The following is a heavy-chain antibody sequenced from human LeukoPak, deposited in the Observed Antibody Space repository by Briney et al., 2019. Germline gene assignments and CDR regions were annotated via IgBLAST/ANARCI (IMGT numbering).Heavy chain of an antibody. D-gene: IGHD3-22*01. CDR3: AKELTYYYDSSGYYNYFDY. CDR2: ISGDGGST. J-gene: IGHJ4*02. V-gene: IGHV3-43*02. CDR1: GFTFDDYA. Sequence: GGSLRLSCAASGFTFDDYAMHWVRQAPGKGLEWVSLISGDGGSTYYADSVKGRFTISRDNSKNSLYLQMNSLRTGDTALYYCAKELTYYYDSSGYYNYFDYWGQGTLVTVSS.